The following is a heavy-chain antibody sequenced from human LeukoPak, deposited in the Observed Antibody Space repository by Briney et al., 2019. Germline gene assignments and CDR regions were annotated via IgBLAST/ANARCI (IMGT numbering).Heavy chain of an antibody. D-gene: IGHD3-10*01. CDR3: ARDPSDGSGRSDY. CDR1: GFTFSRHG. J-gene: IGHJ4*02. CDR2: INRNGGSI. V-gene: IGHV3-20*04. Sequence: PGGSLRLSCVASGFTFSRHGMSWVRQAPGKGLEWVSGINRNGGSIGYADSVKGRFTISRDNAKNSLYLQMNSLRAEDTALYYCARDPSDGSGRSDYWGQGTLVTVSS.